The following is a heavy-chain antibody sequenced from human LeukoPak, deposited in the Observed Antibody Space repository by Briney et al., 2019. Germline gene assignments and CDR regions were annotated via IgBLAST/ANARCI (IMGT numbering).Heavy chain of an antibody. Sequence: PSETLSLTCTVSGGSISSYYWSWIRQPPGKGLEWIGYIYYSGSTNYNPSLKSRVTISVDTSKNQFSLKLSSVTAADTAVYYCASLGRDLDAFDIWGQGTMVTVSS. CDR1: GGSISSYY. CDR2: IYYSGST. D-gene: IGHD1-14*01. CDR3: ASLGRDLDAFDI. J-gene: IGHJ3*02. V-gene: IGHV4-59*08.